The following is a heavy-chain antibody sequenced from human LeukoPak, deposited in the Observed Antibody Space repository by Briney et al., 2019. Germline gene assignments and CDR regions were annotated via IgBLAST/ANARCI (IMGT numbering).Heavy chain of an antibody. Sequence: ASVKVSCKASGFTFTSYGFNWVRQAPGQGLEWMGWISAYSGNTNFAQKFQGRVTMTTDTSTSTVYMELRSLRSDDTAVYYCARDGVEMATYYYYAMDVWAKGPRSPSP. D-gene: IGHD5-24*01. CDR2: ISAYSGNT. V-gene: IGHV1-18*04. CDR1: GFTFTSYG. CDR3: ARDGVEMATYYYYAMDV. J-gene: IGHJ6*02.